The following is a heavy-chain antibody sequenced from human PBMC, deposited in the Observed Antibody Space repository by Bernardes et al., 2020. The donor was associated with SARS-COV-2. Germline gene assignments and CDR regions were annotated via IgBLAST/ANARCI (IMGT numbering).Heavy chain of an antibody. V-gene: IGHV3-23*01. CDR2: IKGEST. D-gene: IGHD3-16*01. Sequence: GGSLRLSCAASGFTFSSYAMNWVRQTPGKGLEWVSAIKGESTYYADSVKGRFTIPRDNSKNTLYLQMNSLRVDDTAVYYCAKAGEQYVVRYSLDYWDQGTLVTVSS. J-gene: IGHJ4*02. CDR1: GFTFSSYA. CDR3: AKAGEQYVVRYSLDY.